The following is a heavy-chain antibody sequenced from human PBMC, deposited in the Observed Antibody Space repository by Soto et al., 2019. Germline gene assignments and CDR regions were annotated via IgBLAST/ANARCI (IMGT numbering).Heavy chain of an antibody. Sequence: EVQLVESGGGLVQPGGSLRLSCAASGFTVSSNYMSWVRQAPGKGLEWVSVIYSDGSTYYADSVKGRFTISRHNSKNTLYLQMNRLRAEDTAGYYCARDPYYDSSGYLASNGMDVWGQGTTVTVSS. V-gene: IGHV3-53*04. D-gene: IGHD3-22*01. CDR3: ARDPYYDSSGYLASNGMDV. CDR2: IYSDGST. J-gene: IGHJ6*02. CDR1: GFTVSSNY.